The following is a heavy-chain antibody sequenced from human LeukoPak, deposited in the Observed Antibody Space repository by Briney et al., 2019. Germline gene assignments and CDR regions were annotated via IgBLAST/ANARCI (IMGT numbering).Heavy chain of an antibody. J-gene: IGHJ4*02. Sequence: GGSLRLSCAASGFTFSSYAMSWVRQAPGEGLGWGSTVSVSGVGTYYADSVKGRFPMSRGNSKNTLYLQMNSLRAEDTAVYYCAKGGYSGGYCYDYFDYWGQGTLVTVSS. CDR1: GFTFSSYA. CDR3: AKGGYSGGYCYDYFDY. CDR2: VSVSGVGT. V-gene: IGHV3-23*01. D-gene: IGHD2-21*01.